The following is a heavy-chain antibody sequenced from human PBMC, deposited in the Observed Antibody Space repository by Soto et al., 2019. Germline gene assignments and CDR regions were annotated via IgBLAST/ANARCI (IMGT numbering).Heavy chain of an antibody. CDR3: AREPIVVVPAATPLYYYYGMGV. CDR2: ISSSSSYI. J-gene: IGHJ6*02. V-gene: IGHV3-21*01. CDR1: GFTFSSYS. D-gene: IGHD2-2*01. Sequence: PGGSLRLSCAASGFTFSSYSMNWVRQAPGKGLEWVSSISSSSSYIYYADSVKGRFTISRDNAKNSLYLQMNSLRAEDTAVYYCAREPIVVVPAATPLYYYYGMGVWGQGTTVTVSS.